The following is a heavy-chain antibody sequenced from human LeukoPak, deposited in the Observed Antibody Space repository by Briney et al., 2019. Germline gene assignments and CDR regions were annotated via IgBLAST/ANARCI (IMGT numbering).Heavy chain of an antibody. CDR3: AKVGLRLGGDY. D-gene: IGHD4-17*01. Sequence: GGPLRLSCAASGFTFSNYWMHWVRQAPGKGLEWVSTLSDSGGKTYYADSVKGRFTISRDNSKNTLYLQMNSLRAEDTAVYYCAKVGLRLGGDYWGQGTLVTVSS. J-gene: IGHJ4*02. V-gene: IGHV3-23*01. CDR1: GFTFSNYW. CDR2: LSDSGGKT.